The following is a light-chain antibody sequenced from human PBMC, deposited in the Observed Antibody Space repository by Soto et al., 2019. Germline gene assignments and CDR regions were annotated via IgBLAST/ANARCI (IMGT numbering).Light chain of an antibody. V-gene: IGKV1-5*03. Sequence: DIQMTQSSPTLSASVGDRVTITCRASQNINTWLAWYQQKPGKAPKLLIYRASSLESGVPSRFSGSGSGTEFTLTISSLQPEDFSTYYCQHYDTYSGTFGPGTKVDVK. CDR1: QNINTW. CDR3: QHYDTYSGT. CDR2: RAS. J-gene: IGKJ3*01.